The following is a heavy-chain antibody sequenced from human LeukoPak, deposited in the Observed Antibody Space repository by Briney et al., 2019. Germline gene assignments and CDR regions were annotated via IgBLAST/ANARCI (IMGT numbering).Heavy chain of an antibody. CDR2: ISYDGTDK. Sequence: GGSLRLSCAASGFIFSPYTMHRVRQAPGKGLEWVALISYDGTDKYYADSVKGRFTISRDNSKNTLYLQTNSLRTEDTAVYYCARGSIDWQAVAFDCWGQGTLVTVSS. CDR3: ARGSIDWQAVAFDC. V-gene: IGHV3-30*04. CDR1: GFIFSPYT. D-gene: IGHD2-21*01. J-gene: IGHJ4*02.